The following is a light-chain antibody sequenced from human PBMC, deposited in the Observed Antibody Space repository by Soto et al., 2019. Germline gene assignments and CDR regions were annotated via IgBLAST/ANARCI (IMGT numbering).Light chain of an antibody. CDR2: KAS. CDR1: QSITTW. CDR3: QQYKNWPL. V-gene: IGKV1-5*03. J-gene: IGKJ5*01. Sequence: DIQMTQYPSTVSASVGDSVAITFRASQSITTWLAWYQQRPGKAPKLLIYKASTLKSGVPSRFSGSGSGTEFTLTISSLQPEDFAVYYCQQYKNWPLFGQGTRLEIK.